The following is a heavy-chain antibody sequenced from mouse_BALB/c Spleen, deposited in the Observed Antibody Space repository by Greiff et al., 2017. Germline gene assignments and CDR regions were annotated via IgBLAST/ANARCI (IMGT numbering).Heavy chain of an antibody. D-gene: IGHD3-3*01. J-gene: IGHJ1*01. V-gene: IGHV7-3*02. CDR2: IRNKANGYTT. Sequence: EVKLVESGGGLVQPGGSLRLSCATSGFTFTDYYMSWVRQPPGKALEWLGFIRNKANGYTTEYSASVKGRFTISRDNSQSILYLQMNTLRAEDSATYYCARDEVGQYFDVWGAGTTVTVSS. CDR1: GFTFTDYY. CDR3: ARDEVGQYFDV.